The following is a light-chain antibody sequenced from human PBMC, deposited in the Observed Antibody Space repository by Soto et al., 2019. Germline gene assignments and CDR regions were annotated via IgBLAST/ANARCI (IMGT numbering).Light chain of an antibody. V-gene: IGKV1-33*01. Sequence: IQMTQSPSSLSASVGDRVSITCRASQNINNYLNWYQQKPGRAPKLLIYDASNLEAGVPSRFRGSGSRTDFTFTISRLQPEDIATYYCQQYEKLPTFGQGTRLESK. CDR3: QQYEKLPT. CDR1: QNINNY. CDR2: DAS. J-gene: IGKJ5*01.